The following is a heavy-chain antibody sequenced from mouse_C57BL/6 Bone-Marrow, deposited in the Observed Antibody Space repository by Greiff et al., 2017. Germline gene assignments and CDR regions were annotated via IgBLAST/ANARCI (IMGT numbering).Heavy chain of an antibody. V-gene: IGHV1-83*01. J-gene: IGHJ2*01. CDR2: YPGSGNTY. Sequence: VQLQQSGPELVKPGASVKMSCKASGYTFTDYYMHWVKQTPGKGLEWIGEIYPGSGNTYYNEKFKGKAILTADTSTSTAYMQLSSLTSEDSAVYFGARRRGIYGYDGVYWGQGTTLTVSS. CDR3: RRRGIYGYDGVY. CDR1: YTFTDYYM. D-gene: IGHD2-2*01.